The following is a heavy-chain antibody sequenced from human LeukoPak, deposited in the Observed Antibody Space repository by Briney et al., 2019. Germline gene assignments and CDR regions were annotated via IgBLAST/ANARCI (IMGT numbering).Heavy chain of an antibody. CDR1: GFTFNNYG. D-gene: IGHD4/OR15-4a*01. CDR2: ISYDGPNK. V-gene: IGHV3-30*18. CDR3: AKGLARFGYGALLDF. J-gene: IGHJ4*02. Sequence: PGGSLRLSCAASGFTFNNYGMHWVRQAPGKGLEWVAVISYDGPNKYYADSVKGRFPISRDNSKNTQYLQMNSLRAEDTAVYYCAKGLARFGYGALLDFWGQGTLVTVSS.